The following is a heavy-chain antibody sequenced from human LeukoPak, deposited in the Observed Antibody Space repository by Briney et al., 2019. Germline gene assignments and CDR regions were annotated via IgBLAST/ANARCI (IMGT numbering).Heavy chain of an antibody. CDR1: GYTLTGYY. CDR3: ARGYSSGWGSWFDP. V-gene: IGHV1-2*02. Sequence: GASVKVSCKASGYTLTGYYLHWVRQAPGQGLEWMGWINPNTGATHSAQKFQGRITMTRDSSISTAYMDLSRLRSDDTAVYYCARGYSSGWGSWFDPWGQGTLVTVSS. D-gene: IGHD6-19*01. CDR2: INPNTGAT. J-gene: IGHJ5*02.